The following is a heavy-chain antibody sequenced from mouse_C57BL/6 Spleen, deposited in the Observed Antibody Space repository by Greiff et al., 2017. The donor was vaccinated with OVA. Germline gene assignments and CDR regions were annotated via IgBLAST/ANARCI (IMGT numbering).Heavy chain of an antibody. V-gene: IGHV1-53*01. CDR1: GYTFTSYW. CDR2: INPSNGGT. CDR3: ARRGEGYYLQWYFDV. J-gene: IGHJ1*03. Sequence: QVQLQQPGTELVKPGASVKLSCKASGYTFTSYWMHWVKPRPGQGLEWIGNINPSNGGTNYNEKFKSKATLTVDKSSSTAYMQLSSLTSEDSAVYYCARRGEGYYLQWYFDVWGTGTTVTVSS. D-gene: IGHD2-3*01.